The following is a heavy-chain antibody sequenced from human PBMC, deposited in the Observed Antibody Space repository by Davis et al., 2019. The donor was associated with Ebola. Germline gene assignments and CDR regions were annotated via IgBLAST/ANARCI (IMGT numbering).Heavy chain of an antibody. V-gene: IGHV4-4*08. Sequence: MPGGSLRLSCTVSGGSTSSHYWSWIRQPPGKGLELIGYIYNSGSTKYNPSLKSRVTISVDTAKNQFSLKLSSVTAADTAVYYCARDRDGTTANGGMDVWGQGTTVTVSS. D-gene: IGHD4-17*01. J-gene: IGHJ6*02. CDR2: IYNSGST. CDR3: ARDRDGTTANGGMDV. CDR1: GGSTSSHY.